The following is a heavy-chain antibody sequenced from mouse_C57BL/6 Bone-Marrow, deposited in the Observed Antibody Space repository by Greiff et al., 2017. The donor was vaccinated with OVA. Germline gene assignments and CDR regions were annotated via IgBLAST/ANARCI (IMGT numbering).Heavy chain of an antibody. CDR3: AKNDYYSNYDYAMDY. CDR2: IWRGGST. V-gene: IGHV2-5*01. D-gene: IGHD2-5*01. CDR1: GFSLTSYG. Sequence: VKLQESGPGLVQPSQSLSITCTVSGFSLTSYGVHWVRQSPGKGLEWLGVIWRGGSTDYNAAFMSRLSITKDNSKSQVFFKMNSLQADDTAIYYCAKNDYYSNYDYAMDYWGQGTSVTVSS. J-gene: IGHJ4*01.